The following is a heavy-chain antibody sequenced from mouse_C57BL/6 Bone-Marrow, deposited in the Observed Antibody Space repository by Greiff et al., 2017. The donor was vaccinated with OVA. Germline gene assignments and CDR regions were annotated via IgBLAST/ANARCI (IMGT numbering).Heavy chain of an antibody. Sequence: EVKLVESGGGLVQPGDSLSLSCAASGFTFTNYYMSWVRQPPGKALEWLAFIRNKPNGSTTEYSASVQGRFTISRDNSQSILYLQMNALRAEDSATYYCAGYKGRVAVDYFDYWGQGTALTVSS. D-gene: IGHD1-1*01. J-gene: IGHJ2*01. CDR3: AGYKGRVAVDYFDY. CDR1: GFTFTNYY. CDR2: IRNKPNGSTT. V-gene: IGHV7-3*01.